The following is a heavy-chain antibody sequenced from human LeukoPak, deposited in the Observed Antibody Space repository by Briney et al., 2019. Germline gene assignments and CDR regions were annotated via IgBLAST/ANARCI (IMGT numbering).Heavy chain of an antibody. D-gene: IGHD3-22*01. CDR3: AREYYYDSSGYYGVVAFDY. CDR2: INPNSGGT. CDR1: GYTFTGYY. Sequence: GASVKVSCKASGYTFTGYYMHWVRQAPGQGLKWMGWINPNSGGTNYAQKLQGRVTMTTDTSTSTAYMELRSLRSDDTAVYYCAREYYYDSSGYYGVVAFDYWGQGTLVTVSS. V-gene: IGHV1-2*02. J-gene: IGHJ4*02.